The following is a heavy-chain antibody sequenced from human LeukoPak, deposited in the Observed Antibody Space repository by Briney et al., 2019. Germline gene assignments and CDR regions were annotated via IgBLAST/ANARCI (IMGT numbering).Heavy chain of an antibody. Sequence: GGSLRLSCEASGFTFDNYGLTWVRQAPGKGLEWVSGINWNGDTGYADSVKGRFTISRDNAKKSLYLQMNGLRVEDTALYYCARGRLVGPRIGGTSLDPWGQGTLVTVSS. V-gene: IGHV3-20*04. CDR1: GFTFDNYG. CDR3: ARGRLVGPRIGGTSLDP. D-gene: IGHD1-26*01. J-gene: IGHJ5*02. CDR2: INWNGDT.